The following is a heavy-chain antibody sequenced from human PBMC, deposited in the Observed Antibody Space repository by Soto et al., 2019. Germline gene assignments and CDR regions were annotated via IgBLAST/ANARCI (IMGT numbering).Heavy chain of an antibody. J-gene: IGHJ4*02. CDR3: ARTKCSGGSCYSWSLDY. Sequence: SETLSLTCTVSGGSITTGGYYWSWIRQLPGKGLEWIGHRYYSESTYYNPSLKSRVSISLDTPKNQFSLKLSFVTAADTAMYYCARTKCSGGSCYSWSLDYWGQGTPVTVSS. D-gene: IGHD2-15*01. CDR2: RYYSEST. V-gene: IGHV4-31*03. CDR1: GGSITTGGYY.